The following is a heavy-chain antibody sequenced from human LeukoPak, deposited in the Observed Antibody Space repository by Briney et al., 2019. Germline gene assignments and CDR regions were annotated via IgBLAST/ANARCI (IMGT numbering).Heavy chain of an antibody. Sequence: ASVKVSCKASGYTFTGYYMHWVRQAPGQGLEWMGWINPNSGGTNYAQKFQGRVTMTRDTSISTACMELSRLRSDDTAVYYCARVSTDWWGSYREKPFDYWGQGTLVTVSS. J-gene: IGHJ4*02. D-gene: IGHD3-16*02. CDR2: INPNSGGT. CDR3: ARVSTDWWGSYREKPFDY. CDR1: GYTFTGYY. V-gene: IGHV1-2*02.